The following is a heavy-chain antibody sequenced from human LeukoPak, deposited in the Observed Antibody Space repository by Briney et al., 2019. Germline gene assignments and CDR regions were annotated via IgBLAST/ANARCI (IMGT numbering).Heavy chain of an antibody. V-gene: IGHV1-18*01. CDR2: ISAYNGNT. D-gene: IGHD3-22*01. CDR3: ARGWDSSGLNDAFDI. Sequence: ASVKVSCKASGGTFSSYGISWVRQAPGQGLEWMGWISAYNGNTNYAQKLQGRVTMTTDTSTSTAYMELRSLRSDDTAVYYCARGWDSSGLNDAFDIWGQGTMVTVSS. CDR1: GGTFSSYG. J-gene: IGHJ3*02.